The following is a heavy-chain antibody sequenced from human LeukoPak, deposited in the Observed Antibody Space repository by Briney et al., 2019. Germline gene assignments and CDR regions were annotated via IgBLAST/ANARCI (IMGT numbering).Heavy chain of an antibody. V-gene: IGHV1-18*01. J-gene: IGHJ4*02. D-gene: IGHD3-9*01. Sequence: GASVKVSCKASGYTFTSYGISWVRQAPGQGLEWMGWISAYNGNANYAQKLQGRVTMTTDTSTSTAYMELRSLRSDDTAVYYCAREHRLILTGYYSDYWGQGTPVTVSS. CDR3: AREHRLILTGYYSDY. CDR1: GYTFTSYG. CDR2: ISAYNGNA.